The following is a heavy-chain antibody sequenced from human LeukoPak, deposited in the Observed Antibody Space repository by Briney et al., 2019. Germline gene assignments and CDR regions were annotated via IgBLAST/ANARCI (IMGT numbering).Heavy chain of an antibody. CDR3: ARENQQLVPDDYYYGMDV. Sequence: GASVKVSCKASGYTFTSYGISWVRQAPGQWLEWMGWISAYNGNTNYAQKLQSRVTMTTDTSTSTAYMELRSLRSDDTAVYYCARENQQLVPDDYYYGMDVWGQGTTVTVSS. CDR1: GYTFTSYG. V-gene: IGHV1-18*01. D-gene: IGHD6-13*01. CDR2: ISAYNGNT. J-gene: IGHJ6*02.